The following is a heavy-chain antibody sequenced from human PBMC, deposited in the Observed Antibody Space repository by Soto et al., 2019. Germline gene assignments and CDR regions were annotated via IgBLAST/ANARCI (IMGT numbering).Heavy chain of an antibody. CDR2: ISAYNGNT. CDR1: GYTFTSYG. Sequence: ASVKVSCKASGYTFTSYGISWVRQAPGQGLEWMGWISAYNGNTNYAQKLQDRVTMTTDTSTSTAYMELRSLRSDDTAVYYCARVPYDFWSGYYKDAFDIRGQGTMVTVSS. J-gene: IGHJ3*02. CDR3: ARVPYDFWSGYYKDAFDI. V-gene: IGHV1-18*01. D-gene: IGHD3-3*01.